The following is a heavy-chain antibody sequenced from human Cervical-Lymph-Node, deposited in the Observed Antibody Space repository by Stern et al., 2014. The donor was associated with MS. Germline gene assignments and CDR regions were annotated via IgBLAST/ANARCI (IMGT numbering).Heavy chain of an antibody. CDR1: GGTFSTDK. J-gene: IGHJ4*02. D-gene: IGHD5-12*01. Sequence: QVQLVQSGSEAKKPGSSVKVSCKVSGGTFSTDKISWVRQAPGQGLEWMGAVYPIFGTADYAQRLQDRVTIIADESTSEVHMELSSLRSEDTGVYYCARLGSGYDSSYLDFWGQGTLVTVSS. CDR3: ARLGSGYDSSYLDF. V-gene: IGHV1-69*12. CDR2: VYPIFGTA.